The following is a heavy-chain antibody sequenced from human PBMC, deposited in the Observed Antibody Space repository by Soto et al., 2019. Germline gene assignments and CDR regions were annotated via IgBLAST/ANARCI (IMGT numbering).Heavy chain of an antibody. CDR1: GFSLGSSGVG. CDR3: VRNLNENHDAFDI. CDR2: LYWDDDE. J-gene: IGHJ3*02. V-gene: IGHV2-5*02. D-gene: IGHD3-10*01. Sequence: QITLKESGPTLVKPTQTLTLTCTFSGFSLGSSGVGVGWIRQPPGKALEWLALLYWDDDERYSPSLKSRLTITAGPSKNTVVLTMTNMDPVDTATYYWVRNLNENHDAFDIWGQGTMVTVSS.